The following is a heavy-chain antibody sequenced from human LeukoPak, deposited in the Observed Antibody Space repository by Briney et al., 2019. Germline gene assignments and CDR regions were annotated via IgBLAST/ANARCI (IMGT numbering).Heavy chain of an antibody. Sequence: SETLSLTCTVPGASISSYYWSWIRQPPGKGLEWIAYIFYSGSTNYNPSLKSRVTISVDTSKNQFSLKVNSVTAADTAVYYCARIANSGYYLFDYWGQGTLVTVSS. CDR1: GASISSYY. CDR2: IFYSGST. D-gene: IGHD3-22*01. V-gene: IGHV4-59*01. CDR3: ARIANSGYYLFDY. J-gene: IGHJ4*02.